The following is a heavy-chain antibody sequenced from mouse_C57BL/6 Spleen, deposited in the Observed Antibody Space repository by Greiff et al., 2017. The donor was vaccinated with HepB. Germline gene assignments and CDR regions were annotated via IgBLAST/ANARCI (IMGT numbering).Heavy chain of an antibody. Sequence: EVKLVESEGGLVQPGSSMKLSCTASGFTFSDYYMAWVRQVPEKGLEWVANINSDGSSTYYLDSLKSRFIISRDNAKNILYLQMSSLKSEDTATYYCARSTWAYFDYWGQGTTLTVSS. CDR1: GFTFSDYY. V-gene: IGHV5-16*01. CDR3: ARSTWAYFDY. J-gene: IGHJ2*01. D-gene: IGHD2-1*01. CDR2: INSDGSST.